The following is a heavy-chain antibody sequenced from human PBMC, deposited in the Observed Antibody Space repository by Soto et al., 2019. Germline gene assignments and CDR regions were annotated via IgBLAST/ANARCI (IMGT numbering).Heavy chain of an antibody. D-gene: IGHD2-2*01. CDR3: AGRGPPPYDMSVGTDDAFDI. CDR1: GGSFSGYY. J-gene: IGHJ3*02. Sequence: SETLSLTCAVYGGSFSGYYWSWIRQPPGKGLEWIGEINHSGSTNYNPSLKSRVTISVDTSKNQFSLKLSSVTAADTAVYYCAGRGPPPYDMSVGTDDAFDIWGQGTMVTVSS. CDR2: INHSGST. V-gene: IGHV4-34*01.